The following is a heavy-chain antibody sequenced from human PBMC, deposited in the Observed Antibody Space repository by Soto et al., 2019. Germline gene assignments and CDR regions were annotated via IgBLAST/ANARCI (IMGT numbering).Heavy chain of an antibody. V-gene: IGHV3-21*01. CDR3: ARDRELAKDIVVVVAATANDAFDI. D-gene: IGHD2-15*01. Sequence: GGSLRLSCAASGFTFSSYNMNWVRQAPGKGLEWVSSISSSSSYIYYADSVKGRFTISRDNAKNSLYLQMNSLRAEDTAVYYCARDRELAKDIVVVVAATANDAFDIWGQGTMVTVSS. CDR2: ISSSSSYI. J-gene: IGHJ3*02. CDR1: GFTFSSYN.